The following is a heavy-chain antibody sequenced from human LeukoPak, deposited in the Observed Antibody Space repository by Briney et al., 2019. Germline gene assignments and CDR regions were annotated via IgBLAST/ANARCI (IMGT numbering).Heavy chain of an antibody. CDR3: ARQYCSRTSCNGDFDI. Sequence: GGSLRLSCAASGCTVSSNYMSWVRPAPGKGRAWVSIIYKGGSTYYADSVKGRFTLSRDNSKNTLYLEMTSLRAEDTAVYYCARQYCSRTSCNGDFDIWGQGTMVTVSS. CDR2: IYKGGST. CDR1: GCTVSSNY. V-gene: IGHV3-53*01. J-gene: IGHJ3*02. D-gene: IGHD2-2*01.